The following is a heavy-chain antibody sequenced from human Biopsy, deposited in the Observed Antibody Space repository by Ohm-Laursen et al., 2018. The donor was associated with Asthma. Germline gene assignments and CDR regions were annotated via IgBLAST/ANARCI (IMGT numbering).Heavy chain of an antibody. Sequence: SLRLSCTAAGFSFDDYAMFWVRQAPGKGLEWVSGISWNSGTIGYADSVKGRFTISRDNAKNSLYLQMNSLGPEDTAVYYCARDMGAGPNQPPSGSGSSHLYGMDVWGQGTTVTVSS. J-gene: IGHJ6*02. D-gene: IGHD3-10*01. V-gene: IGHV3-9*01. CDR2: ISWNSGTI. CDR1: GFSFDDYA. CDR3: ARDMGAGPNQPPSGSGSSHLYGMDV.